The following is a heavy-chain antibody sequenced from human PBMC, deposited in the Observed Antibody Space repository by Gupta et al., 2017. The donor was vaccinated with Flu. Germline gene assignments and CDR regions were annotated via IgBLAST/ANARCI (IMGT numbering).Heavy chain of an antibody. CDR3: ARFPAGERYYYDSSGYKATYGMDV. CDR1: GGSISSYY. CDR2: IYYSGST. V-gene: IGHV4-59*01. D-gene: IGHD3-22*01. Sequence: QVQLQESGPGLVNPSETLSLTCTVSGGSISSYYWSWIRQPPGKGLEWIGYIYYSGSTNYNPSLKSRVTISVDTSKNQFSLKLSSVTAADTAVYYCARFPAGERYYYDSSGYKATYGMDVWGQGTTVTVSS. J-gene: IGHJ6*02.